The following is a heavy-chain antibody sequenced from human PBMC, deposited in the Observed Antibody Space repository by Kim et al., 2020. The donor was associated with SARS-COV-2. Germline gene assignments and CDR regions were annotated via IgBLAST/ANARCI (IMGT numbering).Heavy chain of an antibody. V-gene: IGHV5-51*01. CDR3: ARPARGDFWSGYRYSFDY. J-gene: IGHJ4*02. CDR1: GYSFTSYW. Sequence: GESLKISCKGSGYSFTSYWIGWVRQMPGKGLEWMGIIYPGDSDTRYSPSFQGQVTISADKSISTAYLQWSSLKASDTAMYYCARPARGDFWSGYRYSFDYWGQGTLVTVSS. CDR2: IYPGDSDT. D-gene: IGHD3-3*01.